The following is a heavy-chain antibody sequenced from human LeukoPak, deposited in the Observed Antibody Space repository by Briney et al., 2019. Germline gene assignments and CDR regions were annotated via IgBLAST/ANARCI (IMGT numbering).Heavy chain of an antibody. CDR3: AREHRITGNDLDY. CDR2: ISSSGSTI. J-gene: IGHJ4*02. CDR1: GFIFSSYE. Sequence: PGGSLRLSCAASGFIFSSYEMNWVRQAPGKGLEWVSYISSSGSTIYYADSVKGRFTISRDNAKNSLYLQMNSLRAEDTAVYYCAREHRITGNDLDYWGQGTLVTVSS. V-gene: IGHV3-48*03. D-gene: IGHD1-20*01.